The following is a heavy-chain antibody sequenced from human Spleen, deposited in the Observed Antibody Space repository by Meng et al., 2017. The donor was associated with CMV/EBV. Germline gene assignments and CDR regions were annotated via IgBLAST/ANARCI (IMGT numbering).Heavy chain of an antibody. V-gene: IGHV3-23*01. J-gene: IGHJ4*02. CDR2: ISGSGDKT. Sequence: GESLKISCAASGFPFSTYAMSWVRQAPGKGLEWVSSISGSGDKTHYVDFVKGRFRISRDEAEKAVYLQMDSLRFEDTATYFCARQSSGTHYYHCDFWGRGMLVTVSS. CDR1: GFPFSTYA. CDR3: ARQSSGTHYYHCDF. D-gene: IGHD1-26*01.